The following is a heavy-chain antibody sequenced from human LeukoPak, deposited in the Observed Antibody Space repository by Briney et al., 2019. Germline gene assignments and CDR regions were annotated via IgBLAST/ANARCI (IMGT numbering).Heavy chain of an antibody. D-gene: IGHD3-9*01. V-gene: IGHV4-34*01. CDR2: ISHSGST. CDR1: GVSFSGYY. CDR3: ARGGLRYFDWRRYYFDY. Sequence: SETLSLTCAVYGVSFSGYYWRWLRQAPGKGWEGMGEISHSGSTNYNPSLKSRVTISVDTSKNQFSLKLSSVTAADTAVYYCARGGLRYFDWRRYYFDYWGQGTLVTVSS. J-gene: IGHJ4*02.